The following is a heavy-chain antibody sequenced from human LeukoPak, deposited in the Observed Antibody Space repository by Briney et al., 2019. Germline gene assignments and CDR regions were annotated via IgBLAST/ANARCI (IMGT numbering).Heavy chain of an antibody. Sequence: KPSETLSLTCTVSGGSISSGDYYWSWIRQPPGKGLEWIGYICYSGSTYYNPSLKSRVTISVDTSKNQFSLKLSSVTAADTAVYYCARGITYYYDSSGYYSGSRAFDIWGQGTMVTVSS. CDR2: ICYSGST. CDR1: GGSISSGDYY. J-gene: IGHJ3*02. D-gene: IGHD3-22*01. CDR3: ARGITYYYDSSGYYSGSRAFDI. V-gene: IGHV4-30-4*01.